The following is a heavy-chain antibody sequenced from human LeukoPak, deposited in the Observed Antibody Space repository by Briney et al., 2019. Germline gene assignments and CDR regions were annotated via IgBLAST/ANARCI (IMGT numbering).Heavy chain of an antibody. CDR1: GFTFSDYY. V-gene: IGHV3-11*06. Sequence: PGGSLRLSCAASGFTFSDYYMSWIRQAPGKGLEWVSSIRTSTSYTNYAHSVKGRFTISRDNAKNSLYLQMNSLRADDTALYFCARDLSGNWFDPWGQGTLVTVSS. J-gene: IGHJ5*02. CDR3: ARDLSGNWFDP. D-gene: IGHD6-25*01. CDR2: IRTSTSYT.